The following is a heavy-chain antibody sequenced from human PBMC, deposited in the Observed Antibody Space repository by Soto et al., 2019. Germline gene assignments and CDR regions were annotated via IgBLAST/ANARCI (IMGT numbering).Heavy chain of an antibody. CDR2: ISAYNGNT. CDR3: ARFSGGSYNTYYFYYGTDV. D-gene: IGHD2-15*01. V-gene: IGHV1-18*01. Sequence: ASVKVSCKASGYTFTSYGISWVRQAPGQGLDWMGWISAYNGNTKYAQDLQGRVTMTTDTSTSTAYMELRSLRSDDTAVYYCARFSGGSYNTYYFYYGTDVWGQGTTVTVSS. CDR1: GYTFTSYG. J-gene: IGHJ6*02.